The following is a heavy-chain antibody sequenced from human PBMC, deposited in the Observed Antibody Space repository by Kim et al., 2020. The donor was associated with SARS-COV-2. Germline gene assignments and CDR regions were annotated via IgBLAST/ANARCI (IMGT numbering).Heavy chain of an antibody. Sequence: SETLSLTCTVSGGSITNDYWSWIRQPPGKGLEWIGYIYYTGTTDYNPSLESRVTISVDTSKNQFSLRLSSVTAADTAVYYCVRGLRYYYDSTGYYGIYYFDYWGQGTLVTVSS. V-gene: IGHV4-59*13. J-gene: IGHJ4*02. CDR2: IYYTGTT. CDR1: GGSITNDY. CDR3: VRGLRYYYDSTGYYGIYYFDY. D-gene: IGHD3-22*01.